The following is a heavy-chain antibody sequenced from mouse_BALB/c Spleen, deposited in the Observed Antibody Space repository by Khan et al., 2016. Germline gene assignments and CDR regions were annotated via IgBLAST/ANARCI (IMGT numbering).Heavy chain of an antibody. D-gene: IGHD1-2*01. CDR1: DYSITSDYV. CDR3: AVIHYYGYFDY. CDR2: ISYSGST. Sequence: EVQLQESGPGLVKPSQSLSLTCTVTDYSITSDYVWNWIRQFPGDNLEWLGFISYSGSTIYNPSLKSRISITRDTSKNQFFLQLNSVTTDDTATXYCAVIHYYGYFDYWGQGTTLTVSS. J-gene: IGHJ2*01. V-gene: IGHV3-2*02.